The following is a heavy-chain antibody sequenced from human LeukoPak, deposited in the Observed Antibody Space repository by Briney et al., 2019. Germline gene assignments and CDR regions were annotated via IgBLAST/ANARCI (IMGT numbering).Heavy chain of an antibody. Sequence: PSETLSLTCAVYGGSFSGYYWGWIRQPPGKGLEGIGEINHSGSTNYNPSLKSRVTISVDTSKNQFSLKLSPVTAADTAVYYCARAGWGYCSSTSCSQPRHWFDPWGQGTLVTVSS. D-gene: IGHD2-2*01. CDR3: ARAGWGYCSSTSCSQPRHWFDP. V-gene: IGHV4-34*01. CDR1: GGSFSGYY. J-gene: IGHJ5*02. CDR2: INHSGST.